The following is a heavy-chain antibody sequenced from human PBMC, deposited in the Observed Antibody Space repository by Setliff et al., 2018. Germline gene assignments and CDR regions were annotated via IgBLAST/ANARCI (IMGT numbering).Heavy chain of an antibody. J-gene: IGHJ2*01. V-gene: IGHV4-39*07. CDR3: ARSRTIAVKGGVFAV. Sequence: SETLSLTCSVSGASFSAITYYWAWIRQPPGKGLEWTGDVHYSGNIYYKSSLQTRATISLDTSENQFSLELTSVTAADTAVYYCARSRTIAVKGGVFAVWGRGTLVTVSS. CDR2: VHYSGNI. CDR1: GASFSAITYY. D-gene: IGHD6-19*01.